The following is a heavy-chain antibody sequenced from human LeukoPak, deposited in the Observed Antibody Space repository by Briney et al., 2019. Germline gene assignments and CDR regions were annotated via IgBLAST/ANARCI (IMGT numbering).Heavy chain of an antibody. CDR1: GYTLTELS. J-gene: IGHJ4*02. Sequence: ASVKVSCKVSGYTLTELSMHWVRQAPGKGLEWMGGFDPEDGETIYAQKFQGRVTMTEDTSTDTAYMELSSLRSEDTAVYYCATDPSITMVRGGLGYWCQGTLVTVSS. V-gene: IGHV1-24*01. CDR3: ATDPSITMVRGGLGY. D-gene: IGHD3-10*01. CDR2: FDPEDGET.